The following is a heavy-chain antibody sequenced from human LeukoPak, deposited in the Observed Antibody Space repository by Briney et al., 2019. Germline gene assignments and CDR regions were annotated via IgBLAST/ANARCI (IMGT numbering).Heavy chain of an antibody. CDR1: GFTVSSKY. CDR2: IYSGGST. V-gene: IGHV3-66*01. CDR3: AKVPIRGTYTGDY. Sequence: GGSLRLSCAASGFTVSSKYMSWVRQAPGKGLEWVSVIYSGGSTYYADSVKGRFTISRDNSKNTLYMQMNSLRAEDTAVYYCAKVPIRGTYTGDYWGQGALVTVSS. D-gene: IGHD1-26*01. J-gene: IGHJ4*02.